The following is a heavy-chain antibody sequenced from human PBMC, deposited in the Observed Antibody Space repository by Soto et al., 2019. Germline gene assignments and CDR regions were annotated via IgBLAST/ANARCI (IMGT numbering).Heavy chain of an antibody. CDR3: VRGLRGIAARSGTGMDV. CDR1: GFTFSSYD. D-gene: IGHD6-6*01. J-gene: IGHJ6*02. Sequence: EVPLVESGGGLVQPGGSLRLSCAASGFTFSSYDMHWVRQATGKGLEWVSAIGTAGDPYYPGSVKGRFTISRENAKNSLYLQMNSLRAGDTAVYYGVRGLRGIAARSGTGMDVWGQGTTVTVSS. CDR2: IGTAGDP. V-gene: IGHV3-13*05.